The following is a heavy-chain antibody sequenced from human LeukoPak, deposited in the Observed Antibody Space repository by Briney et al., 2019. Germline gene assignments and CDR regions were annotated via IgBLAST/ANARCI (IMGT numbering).Heavy chain of an antibody. D-gene: IGHD3-10*01. V-gene: IGHV4-4*08. CDR2: IYTSGTT. J-gene: IGHJ3*02. CDR3: ARLPGGGSRAFDI. Sequence: SETLSLTCTVSGVSISSDYWSWIRQPPGKGLEWIGYIYTSGTTNHNPSLKSRVAISVDTSKNQFSLKLSSVTAAETAVYYCARLPGGGSRAFDIWGRGTMVTVSS. CDR1: GVSISSDY.